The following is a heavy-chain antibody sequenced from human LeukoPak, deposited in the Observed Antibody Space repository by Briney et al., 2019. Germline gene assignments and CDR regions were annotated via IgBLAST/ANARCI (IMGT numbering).Heavy chain of an antibody. Sequence: GGSLRLSCAASGFTFSSYGMNWVRQAPGKGLEWVSYISSSGSNIYYSDSVKGRFTISRDNAKNSLFLQMNSLRAEDTAVYYCAIGGLYDYIWGSYRYKSAFDIWGQGTMVTVSS. V-gene: IGHV3-48*04. CDR3: AIGGLYDYIWGSYRYKSAFDI. CDR1: GFTFSSYG. CDR2: ISSSGSNI. D-gene: IGHD3-16*02. J-gene: IGHJ3*02.